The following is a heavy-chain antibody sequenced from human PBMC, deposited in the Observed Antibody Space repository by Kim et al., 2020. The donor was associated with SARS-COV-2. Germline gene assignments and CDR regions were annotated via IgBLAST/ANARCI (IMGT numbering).Heavy chain of an antibody. CDR2: ISSRSNYI. V-gene: IGHV3-21*01. CDR1: GFTFSSYS. D-gene: IGHD3-9*01. CDR3: ASSRLRYFDWLFGY. J-gene: IGHJ4*02. Sequence: GGSLRLSCAASGFTFSSYSMNWVRQAPGKGLEWVASISSRSNYIYYGDSVKGRFTVSRDNAKNSLYLQMNSLRAEDTAVYFCASSRLRYFDWLFGYCGQGTLVTVSS.